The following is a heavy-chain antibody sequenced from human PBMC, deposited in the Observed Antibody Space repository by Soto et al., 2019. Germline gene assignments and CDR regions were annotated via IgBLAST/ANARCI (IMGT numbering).Heavy chain of an antibody. V-gene: IGHV1-18*01. CDR1: GYTFTSYG. CDR2: ISAYNGNT. J-gene: IGHJ4*02. Sequence: WASVKVSCKASGYTFTSYGISWVRQAPGQGLEWMGWISAYNGNTNYAQKLQGRVTMTTDTSTSTAYMELRSLRSDDTAVYYCARCSISMVRGEPYPNDYGGQGTLGAGSS. CDR3: ARCSISMVRGEPYPNDY. D-gene: IGHD3-10*01.